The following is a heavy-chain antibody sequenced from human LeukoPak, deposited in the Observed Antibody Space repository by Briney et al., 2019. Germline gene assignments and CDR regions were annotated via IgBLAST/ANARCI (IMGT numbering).Heavy chain of an antibody. CDR1: GGSISSSSYY. V-gene: IGHV4-39*01. D-gene: IGHD1-26*01. J-gene: IGHJ6*03. CDR3: AXXXXXXXYFLYYYMDV. Sequence: ETLSLXCTVSGGSISSSSYYWGWIRQPPGKGLEWSVSIYYSGSTYYNPSLKSRITISVYTNKNQFSLKQSSVTDAGVALYXXAXXXXXXXYFLYYYMDVWGKGTTVTISS. CDR2: IYYSGST.